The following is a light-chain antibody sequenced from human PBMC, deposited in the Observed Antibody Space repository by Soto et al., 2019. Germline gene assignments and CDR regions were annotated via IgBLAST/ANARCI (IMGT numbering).Light chain of an antibody. CDR1: QTITT. V-gene: IGKV3-20*01. CDR3: QQYSNLPLT. Sequence: EIVLTQSPGTLSLSPGERATLSCRASQTITTLAWYQRKPGQAPRLLIYRVSSRATGVPDRFSGSGSGTDYTLTISRLEPVDFAVYYCQQYSNLPLTFGGGTKLNI. J-gene: IGKJ4*01. CDR2: RVS.